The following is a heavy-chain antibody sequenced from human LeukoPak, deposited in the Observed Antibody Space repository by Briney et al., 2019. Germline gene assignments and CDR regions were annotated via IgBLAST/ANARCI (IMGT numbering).Heavy chain of an antibody. CDR1: GFTFSNYD. D-gene: IGHD6-13*01. V-gene: IGHV3-30-3*01. CDR3: ARGYSSSWYGL. J-gene: IGHJ4*02. Sequence: GGSLRLSCAASGFTFSNYDMHWVRQAPGKGLEWVAVMSYDGNNKYYADSVKGRFTISRDNSKNTLYLQMNSLRAEDTAVYYCARGYSSSWYGLWGQGTLVTVSS. CDR2: MSYDGNNK.